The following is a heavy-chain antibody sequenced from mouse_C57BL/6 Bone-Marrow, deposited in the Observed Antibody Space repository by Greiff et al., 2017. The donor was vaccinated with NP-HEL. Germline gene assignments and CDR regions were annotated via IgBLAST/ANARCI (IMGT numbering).Heavy chain of an antibody. CDR2: IYTRSGNT. D-gene: IGHD1-1*01. J-gene: IGHJ3*01. Sequence: VQLQQSGAELARPGASVKLSCKASGYTFTSYGISWVKQRTGQGLEWIGEIYTRSGNTYYNEKFKGKAPLTADKSSSTAYMELRSLASEDSAVDFCARKGAMATGVGGGCADWGQGTLVTVSA. CDR3: ARKGAMATGVGGGCAD. V-gene: IGHV1-81*01. CDR1: GYTFTSYG.